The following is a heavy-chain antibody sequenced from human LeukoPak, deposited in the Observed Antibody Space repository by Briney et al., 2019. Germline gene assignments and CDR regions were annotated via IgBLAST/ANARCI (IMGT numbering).Heavy chain of an antibody. D-gene: IGHD1-26*01. Sequence: SETLSLTCAVYGGSFSGYYWIWIRQPPGKGLEWIGEINHSGSTNYNPSLKSRVTISVDPSTNQFSLKLSSVTAADTAVYYCARDSGSYSPGYDAFDIWGQGTMVTVSS. V-gene: IGHV4-34*01. CDR1: GGSFSGYY. CDR3: ARDSGSYSPGYDAFDI. CDR2: INHSGST. J-gene: IGHJ3*02.